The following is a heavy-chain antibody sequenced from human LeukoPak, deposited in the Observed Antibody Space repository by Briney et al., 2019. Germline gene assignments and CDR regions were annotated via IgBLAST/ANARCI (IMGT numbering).Heavy chain of an antibody. Sequence: SVKVSCKASGGTFSSYSISWVRQAPGQGVEWMGGISPIFGTANYAQKLQGRGTISTDESTSTAYMALRSLRSEDKAVYYCANYPTFIVGATSFYYYCMDVWGKGTTVTVSS. CDR1: GGTFSSYS. D-gene: IGHD1-26*01. CDR3: ANYPTFIVGATSFYYYCMDV. V-gene: IGHV1-69*05. CDR2: ISPIFGTA. J-gene: IGHJ6*03.